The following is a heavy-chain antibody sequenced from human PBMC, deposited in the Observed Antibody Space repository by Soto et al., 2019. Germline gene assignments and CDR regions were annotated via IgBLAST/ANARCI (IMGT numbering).Heavy chain of an antibody. CDR1: GFTFSDFE. D-gene: IGHD1-7*01. Sequence: QVQLVESGGGVVQPGRSLRLSCSASGFTFSDFEMYWVRQAPGKGLDWVSFISYDGSNQYYAGSVKGRFTVSRDNSTNTLFLLTHSLRPAATAVYFCARRTGTAPGFDYWGQGTRVTVSS. CDR2: ISYDGSNQ. J-gene: IGHJ4*02. V-gene: IGHV3-30-3*01. CDR3: ARRTGTAPGFDY.